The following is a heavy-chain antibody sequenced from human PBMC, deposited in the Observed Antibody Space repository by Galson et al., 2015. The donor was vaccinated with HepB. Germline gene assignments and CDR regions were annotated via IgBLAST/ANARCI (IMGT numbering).Heavy chain of an antibody. Sequence: SVKVSCKASGYTFTSYAMNWVRQAPGQGLEWMGWINTNTGNPTYAQGFTGRFVFSLDTSVSTAYLQISSLKAEDTAVYYCARDGGTYYYGSGSFPDYYYGMDVWGQGTTVTVSS. CDR3: ARDGGTYYYGSGSFPDYYYGMDV. J-gene: IGHJ6*02. CDR1: GYTFTSYA. V-gene: IGHV7-4-1*02. CDR2: INTNTGNP. D-gene: IGHD3-10*01.